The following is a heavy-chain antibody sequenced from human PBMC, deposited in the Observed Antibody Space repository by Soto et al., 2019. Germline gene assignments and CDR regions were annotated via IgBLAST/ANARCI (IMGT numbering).Heavy chain of an antibody. J-gene: IGHJ5*02. V-gene: IGHV1-18*04. CDR1: GYTFSSHG. CDR3: ARGIATGQLDP. Sequence: ASVKVSCKASGYTFSSHGFIWVRQAPGQGLEWMGWISPYSGNTDYAQIFQGRITMTTDTSTSTAYMELGSLRSDDTAVYYCARGIATGQLDPWGQGTLVTVSS. CDR2: ISPYSGNT. D-gene: IGHD2-15*01.